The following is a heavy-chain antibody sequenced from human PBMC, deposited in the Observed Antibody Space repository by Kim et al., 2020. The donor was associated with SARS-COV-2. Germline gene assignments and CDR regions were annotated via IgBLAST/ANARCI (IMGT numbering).Heavy chain of an antibody. Sequence: ASVKVSCKASGYTFTSYGISWVRQAPGQGLEWMGWISAYNGNTNYAQKLRGRVTMTTDTSTSTAYMELRSLRSDDTAVYYCARDPPYSSGWYGLYGMDVWGQGTTVTVSS. J-gene: IGHJ6*02. CDR1: GYTFTSYG. V-gene: IGHV1-18*01. CDR2: ISAYNGNT. D-gene: IGHD6-19*01. CDR3: ARDPPYSSGWYGLYGMDV.